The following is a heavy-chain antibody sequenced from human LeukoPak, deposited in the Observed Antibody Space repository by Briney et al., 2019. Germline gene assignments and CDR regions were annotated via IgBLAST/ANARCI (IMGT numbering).Heavy chain of an antibody. CDR1: GYTFTSYG. D-gene: IGHD3-22*01. V-gene: IGHV1-18*03. CDR2: ISAYNGNT. J-gene: IGHJ6*03. CDR3: ARAGSHYYDSSGYYYYYYYMDV. Sequence: ASVKVSCKASGYTFTSYGISWVRQAPGQGLEWMGWISAYNGNTNYAQKLQGRVTMTTDTSTSTAYMELRSLRSDDMAVYYCARAGSHYYDSSGYYYYYYYMDVWGKGTTVTISS.